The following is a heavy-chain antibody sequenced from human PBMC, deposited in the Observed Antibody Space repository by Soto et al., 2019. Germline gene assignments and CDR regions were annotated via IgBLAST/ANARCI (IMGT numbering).Heavy chain of an antibody. V-gene: IGHV3-23*01. J-gene: IGHJ5*02. CDR1: GFTFSSYA. Sequence: GGSLRLSCAASGFTFSSYAMGWVRQAPGKGLEWVSAISGSGGSTYYADSVKGRFTISRDNSKNTLYLQMNSLRAEDTAVYYCAKDQNSGSYNWFDPWGQGTLVTVSS. D-gene: IGHD1-26*01. CDR2: ISGSGGST. CDR3: AKDQNSGSYNWFDP.